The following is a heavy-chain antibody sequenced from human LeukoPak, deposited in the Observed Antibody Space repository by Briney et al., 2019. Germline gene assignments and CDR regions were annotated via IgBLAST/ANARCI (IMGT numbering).Heavy chain of an antibody. CDR1: GFSFSDCA. Sequence: PGGSLRLSCAASGFSFSDCAMHWVRQAPGKGLEWVAIISYDGTNKEYADSVKGRFTISRDNSKNTLYLQMNSLRAEDTAVYYCARDLRWLVTADYWGQGTLVTVSS. D-gene: IGHD6-19*01. CDR2: ISYDGTNK. CDR3: ARDLRWLVTADY. V-gene: IGHV3-30-3*01. J-gene: IGHJ4*02.